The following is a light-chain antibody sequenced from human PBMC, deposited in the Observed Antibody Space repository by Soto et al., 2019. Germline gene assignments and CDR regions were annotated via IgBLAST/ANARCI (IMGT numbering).Light chain of an antibody. CDR3: QSYDSSLSGSK. V-gene: IGLV1-40*01. CDR2: GNS. Sequence: QSVLTQPPSVSGATGQRVTISCTGSSSNIGAGYDVHWYQQLPGTAPKLLIYGNSNRPSGVPDRFSGSKSGTSASLAITGLQAEDEAYYYCQSYDSSLSGSKFGGGTKLTV. CDR1: SSNIGAGYD. J-gene: IGLJ2*01.